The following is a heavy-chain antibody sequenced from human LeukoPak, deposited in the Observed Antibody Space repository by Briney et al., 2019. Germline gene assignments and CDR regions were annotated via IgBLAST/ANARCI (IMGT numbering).Heavy chain of an antibody. CDR2: IRSDGSST. V-gene: IGHV3-64*01. J-gene: IGHJ4*02. Sequence: GGSLRLSCVASGFSFSAYIMHWVRQAPGKGLEYVSAIRSDGSSTFYPNSVKGRFTISRDNSNSTLYLQMGSLRAEDTAVYYCTRRYGGHSGWAGYHDSWGQGTLVTVSS. CDR3: TRRYGGHSGWAGYHDS. CDR1: GFSFSAYI. D-gene: IGHD6-19*01.